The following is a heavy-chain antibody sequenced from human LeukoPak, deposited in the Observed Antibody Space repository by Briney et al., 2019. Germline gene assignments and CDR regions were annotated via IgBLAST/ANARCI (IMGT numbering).Heavy chain of an antibody. V-gene: IGHV4-61*01. Sequence: PSETLSLTCTASGGSVSSGSYYWSWIRQPPGEGLEWIGYIYYSGSTNYNPSLKSRVTISVDTSKNQFSLKLSSVTAADTAVYYCARERGYYGSGSHNDAFDIWGQGTMVTVSS. CDR1: GGSVSSGSYY. D-gene: IGHD3-10*01. J-gene: IGHJ3*02. CDR2: IYYSGST. CDR3: ARERGYYGSGSHNDAFDI.